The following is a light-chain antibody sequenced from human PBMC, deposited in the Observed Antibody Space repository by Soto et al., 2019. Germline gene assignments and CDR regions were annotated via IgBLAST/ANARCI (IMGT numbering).Light chain of an antibody. CDR1: QGVGNW. V-gene: IGKV1-12*01. J-gene: IGKJ1*01. CDR2: ASS. CDR3: LQTSDFPWT. Sequence: DIQMTQSPSSVSASVGDRVTITCRASQGVGNWLAWYQQKPGKAPKLLIYASSTLQSGVPSRFSGSGSGTDFALTISSLQPEDCATYWSLQTSDFPWTFGQGTKVEIK.